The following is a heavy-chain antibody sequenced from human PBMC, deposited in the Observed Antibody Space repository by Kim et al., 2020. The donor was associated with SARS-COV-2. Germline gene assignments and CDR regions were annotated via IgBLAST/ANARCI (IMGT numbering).Heavy chain of an antibody. CDR1: GFTFITCA. J-gene: IGHJ4*02. Sequence: GGSLRLSCAASGFTFITCAMSWVRQAPGKGLEWVSVIGGSGVSTYYADSVKGRFTISRDSSRNTLFLQMNNLRAEDTAVYFCAKRRDSVVVVGPDDSWGQGTLVTVSS. CDR2: IGGSGVST. CDR3: AKRRDSVVVVGPDDS. V-gene: IGHV3-23*01. D-gene: IGHD2-21*01.